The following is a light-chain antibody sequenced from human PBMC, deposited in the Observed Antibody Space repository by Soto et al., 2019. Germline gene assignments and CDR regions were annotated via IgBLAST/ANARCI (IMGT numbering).Light chain of an antibody. CDR3: QQYVSSPIT. J-gene: IGKJ5*01. V-gene: IGKV3-20*01. Sequence: EIVLTQSPGTLSLSPGERATLSCRASQSVSNNYLAWYQQKPGQSPRLLIYGASSRATGIPDRFSGSGSGTDFALPISRLEPEDFAVYYCQQYVSSPITFGQGTRLQIK. CDR1: QSVSNNY. CDR2: GAS.